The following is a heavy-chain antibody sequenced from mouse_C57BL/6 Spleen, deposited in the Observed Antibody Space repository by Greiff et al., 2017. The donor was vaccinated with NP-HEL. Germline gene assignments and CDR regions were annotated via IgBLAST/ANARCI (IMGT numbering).Heavy chain of an antibody. CDR3: ARTTLRRYYFDY. V-gene: IGHV3-6*01. Sequence: EVQLVESGPGLVKPSQSLSLTCSVTGYSITSGYYWNWIRQFPGNKLEWMGYISYDGSNNYNPSLKNRISITRDTSKNQFFLKLNSVTTEDTAQYYCARTTLRRYYFDYWGQGTTLTVSS. CDR2: ISYDGSN. D-gene: IGHD1-1*01. CDR1: GYSITSGYY. J-gene: IGHJ2*01.